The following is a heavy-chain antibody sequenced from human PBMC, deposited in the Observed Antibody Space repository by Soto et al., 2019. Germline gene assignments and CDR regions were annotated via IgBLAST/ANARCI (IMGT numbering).Heavy chain of an antibody. V-gene: IGHV1-69*01. Sequence: QVQLVQSGAEVKKPGSSVRVSCKASGPTFTSYAINWVRQAPGQGLEWMGGIIPISGLANYAQRFQGRVTFTADESTNTAYMGLSSLKYEDTAMFYCARGEFGDYSDSFDVWGQGTMVTVSS. CDR3: ARGEFGDYSDSFDV. J-gene: IGHJ3*01. CDR2: IIPISGLA. CDR1: GPTFTSYA. D-gene: IGHD4-17*01.